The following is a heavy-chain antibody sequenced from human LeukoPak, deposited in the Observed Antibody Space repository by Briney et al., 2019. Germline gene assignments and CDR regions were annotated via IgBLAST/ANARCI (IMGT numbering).Heavy chain of an antibody. CDR2: IYYSGST. V-gene: IGHV4-31*03. CDR1: GGSISSGGYY. D-gene: IGHD3-22*01. Sequence: SETLSLTCTVSGGSISSGGYYWSWIRQHPGKGLEWIGYIYYSGSTYYNPSLKSRVTISVDTSKNQFSLKLSSVTAADTAVYYCARARSGYLDYWGQGTLVTVSS. J-gene: IGHJ4*02. CDR3: ARARSGYLDY.